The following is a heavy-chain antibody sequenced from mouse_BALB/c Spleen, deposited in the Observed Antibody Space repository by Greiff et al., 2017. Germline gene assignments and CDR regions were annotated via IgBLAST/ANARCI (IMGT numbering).Heavy chain of an antibody. CDR3: ARWFSYYFDY. CDR2: ISYSGST. J-gene: IGHJ2*01. D-gene: IGHD2-2*01. CDR1: GYSITSDYA. Sequence: EVQLQESGPGLVKPSQSLSLTCTVTGYSITSDYAWNWIRQFPGNKLEWMGYISYSGSTSYNPSLKSRISITRDTSKNQFFLQLNSVTTEDTATYYCARWFSYYFDYWGQGTTLTVSS. V-gene: IGHV3-2*02.